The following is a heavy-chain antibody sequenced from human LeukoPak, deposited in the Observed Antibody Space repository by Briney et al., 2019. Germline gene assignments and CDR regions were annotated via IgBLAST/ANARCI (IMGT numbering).Heavy chain of an antibody. V-gene: IGHV3-7*01. J-gene: IGHJ1*01. CDR3: TSWGDTTAEYFQR. CDR1: GFTFNRCW. CDR2: INPNGRDT. Sequence: GGSLRLSCVVSGFTFNRCWMNWVRQAPGKGLEWVAHINPNGRDTYYVDSVKGRFTISRDNAQNSMYLQMNSLRVEDTAVYYCTSWGDTTAEYFQRWGQGTLVTVSS. D-gene: IGHD2-21*02.